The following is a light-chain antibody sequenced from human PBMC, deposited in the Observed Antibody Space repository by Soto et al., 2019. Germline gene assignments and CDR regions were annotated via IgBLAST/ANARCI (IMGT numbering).Light chain of an antibody. CDR3: QQYYSTPLT. J-gene: IGKJ3*01. CDR2: WAS. CDR1: QSVLYSSNNTNY. V-gene: IGKV4-1*01. Sequence: DIVMTQSPDSLAVSLGERATINCKSSQSVLYSSNNTNYLAWYQQKPGQPPKLLIYWASTRESGVPDRFSGSGSGTDFTLTISSLQAEDVAVYYCQQYYSTPLTFGHGTKVDIK.